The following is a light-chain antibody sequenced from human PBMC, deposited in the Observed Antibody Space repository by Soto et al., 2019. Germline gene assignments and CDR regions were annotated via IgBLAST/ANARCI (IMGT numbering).Light chain of an antibody. CDR3: QQYNNWPPVT. Sequence: EIGMTQSPATLSVSPGERATLSCRASQSVSSNLAWYQQKPGQAPRLLIYGASTRATGIPARFSGSGSGTEFTLTISSLQSEDFAVYYCQQYNNWPPVTFGQGTKVAIK. CDR2: GAS. CDR1: QSVSSN. V-gene: IGKV3-15*01. J-gene: IGKJ1*01.